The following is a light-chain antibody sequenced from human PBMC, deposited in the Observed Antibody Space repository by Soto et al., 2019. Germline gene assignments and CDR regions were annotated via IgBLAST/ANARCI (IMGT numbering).Light chain of an antibody. CDR1: QDISNS. CDR2: DAS. CDR3: HQDHSLPLT. V-gene: IGKV1-33*01. Sequence: DIQMTQSPSSLSASVGDRVTITCQASQDISNSISWYQQRPGKAPKLVIHDASTLETGVTSRLSGSGSGTEFTFTITTLQSEDIATYCHQDHSLPLTFGGGTKVEIK. J-gene: IGKJ4*01.